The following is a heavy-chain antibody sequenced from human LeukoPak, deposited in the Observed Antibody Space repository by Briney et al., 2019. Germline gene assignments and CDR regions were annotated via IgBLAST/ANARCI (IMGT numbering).Heavy chain of an antibody. D-gene: IGHD3-10*01. V-gene: IGHV4-34*01. CDR1: GGSFSGYY. J-gene: IGHJ4*02. CDR3: ARGVRITMVRGVRIDPDY. CDR2: INHSGST. Sequence: PSETPSLTCAVYGGSFSGYYWSWIRQPPGKGLEWIGEINHSGSTNYNPSLKSRVTISVDTSKNQFSLKLSSVTAADTAVYYCARGVRITMVRGVRIDPDYWGQGTLVTVSS.